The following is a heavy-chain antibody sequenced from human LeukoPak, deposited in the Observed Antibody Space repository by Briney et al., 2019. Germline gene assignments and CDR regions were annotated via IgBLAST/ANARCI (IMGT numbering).Heavy chain of an antibody. Sequence: PSETLSLTCTVSGGSISSSTYLWDWIRQPPGKGLEWIGSIYYSGSTDSNPSLQSRVTISVDTSKYQFSLKLSSVTAADTAVYYCARGLRRRFDYWGQGTLVTVSS. CDR3: ARGLRRRFDY. V-gene: IGHV4-39*07. CDR2: IYYSGST. CDR1: GGSISSSTYL. J-gene: IGHJ4*02.